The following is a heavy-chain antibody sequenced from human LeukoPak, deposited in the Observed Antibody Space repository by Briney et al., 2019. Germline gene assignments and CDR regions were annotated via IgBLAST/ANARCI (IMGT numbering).Heavy chain of an antibody. V-gene: IGHV3-9*01. CDR2: ISWNSGSI. Sequence: PGGSLRLSCAASGFTFDDYAMHWVRQAPGKGLEWVSGISWNSGSIGYADSVKGRFTISRDNAKNSLYLQMNSLRAEDTALYYCAKDRYSSGWYLFPAAFDIWGQGTMVTVSS. CDR1: GFTFDDYA. J-gene: IGHJ3*02. D-gene: IGHD6-19*01. CDR3: AKDRYSSGWYLFPAAFDI.